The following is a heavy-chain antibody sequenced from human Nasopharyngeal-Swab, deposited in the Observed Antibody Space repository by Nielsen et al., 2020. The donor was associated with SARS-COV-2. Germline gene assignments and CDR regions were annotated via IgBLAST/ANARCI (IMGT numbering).Heavy chain of an antibody. CDR1: GGSISSGSYY. D-gene: IGHD4-17*01. CDR2: IYTSGST. CDR3: AGPMTTVTTGLFDP. Sequence: SETLSLTCTVSGGSISSGSYYWSWIRQPAGKGLEWIGRIYTSGSTNYNPSLKSRVTISVDTSKNQFSLKLSSVTAADTAVYYCAGPMTTVTTGLFDPWGQGTLVTVSS. J-gene: IGHJ5*02. V-gene: IGHV4-61*02.